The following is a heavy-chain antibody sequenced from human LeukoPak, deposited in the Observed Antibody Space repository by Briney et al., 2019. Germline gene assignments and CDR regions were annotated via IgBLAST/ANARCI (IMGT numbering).Heavy chain of an antibody. CDR2: INPSGGST. V-gene: IGHV1-46*01. J-gene: IGHJ3*02. CDR3: ARRSRGSGYYNRHHAFDI. D-gene: IGHD3-22*01. CDR1: GYTFTSYY. Sequence: ASVRVSCKASGYTFTSYYMHWVRQAPGQGLEWMGIINPSGGSTSYAQKFQGRVTMTRDTSTSTVYMELSSLRSEDTAVYYCARRSRGSGYYNRHHAFDIWGQGTMVTVSS.